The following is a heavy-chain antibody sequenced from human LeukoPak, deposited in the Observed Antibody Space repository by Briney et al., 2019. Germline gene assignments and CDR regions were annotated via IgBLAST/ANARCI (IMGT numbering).Heavy chain of an antibody. J-gene: IGHJ4*02. CDR3: AREYVDTAMVCFDY. CDR2: ISSSGSTI. CDR1: GFTFSDYY. Sequence: PGGSLRLSCAASGFTFSDYYMSWIRQAPGKGLEWVSYISSSGSTIYYADSVKGRFTISRDNAKNSLYLQMNSLRAEDTAVYYCAREYVDTAMVCFDYWGQGTLVTVSS. D-gene: IGHD5-18*01. V-gene: IGHV3-11*01.